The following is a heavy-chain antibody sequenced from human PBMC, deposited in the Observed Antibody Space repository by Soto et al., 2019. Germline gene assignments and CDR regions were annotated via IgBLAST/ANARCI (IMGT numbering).Heavy chain of an antibody. J-gene: IGHJ4*02. CDR2: ISGSGGST. CDR1: GFTFSSYS. Sequence: QPGGSLRLSCAASGFTFSSYSMNWVCQAPGKGLEWVSAISGSGGSTYYADSVKGRFTISRDNSKNTLYLQMNSLRAEDTAVYYCAFKGGFGEFPGTEYWGQGTLVTVSS. CDR3: AFKGGFGEFPGTEY. D-gene: IGHD3-10*01. V-gene: IGHV3-23*01.